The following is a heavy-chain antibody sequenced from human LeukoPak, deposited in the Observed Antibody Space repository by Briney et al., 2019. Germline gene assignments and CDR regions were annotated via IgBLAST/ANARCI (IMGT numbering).Heavy chain of an antibody. CDR1: GGSFSGYY. CDR2: INYSGST. J-gene: IGHJ4*02. V-gene: IGHV4-34*01. Sequence: SETLSLTCAVYGGSFSGYYWSWIRQPPGKGLEWIGSINYSGSTYYNPSLKSRVTMSEDTSKNQFSLRLSSVTAADTAVYYCARHQASGSYYSGLDYWGQGTLLAVSS. CDR3: ARHQASGSYYSGLDY. D-gene: IGHD3-10*01.